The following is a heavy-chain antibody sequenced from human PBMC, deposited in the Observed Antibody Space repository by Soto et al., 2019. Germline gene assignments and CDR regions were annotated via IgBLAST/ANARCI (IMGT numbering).Heavy chain of an antibody. CDR1: GYTFTGYY. Sequence: ASVKVSCKASGYTFTGYYIHWVRQAPGQGLEWMGGIIPIFGTANYAQKFQGRVTITADESTSTAYMELSSLRSEDTAVYYRARVGGGEVPAAIRGYYYGMDVWGQGTTVTVSS. CDR2: IIPIFGTA. CDR3: ARVGGGEVPAAIRGYYYGMDV. D-gene: IGHD2-2*02. V-gene: IGHV1-69*13. J-gene: IGHJ6*02.